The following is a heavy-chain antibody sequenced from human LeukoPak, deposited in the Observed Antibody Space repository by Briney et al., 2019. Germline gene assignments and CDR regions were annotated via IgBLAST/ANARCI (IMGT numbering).Heavy chain of an antibody. CDR2: ISWDGGST. CDR1: GFTFDDYA. Sequence: GGSLRLSCAASGFTFDDYAMHWVRQAPGKGLEWVSLISWDGGSTYYADSMKGRFTISRDNSKNSLYLQMNSLRAEDAALYYCAKDIGSYGYEGTYFGYWGQGTLVTVSS. CDR3: AKDIGSYGYEGTYFGY. D-gene: IGHD5-18*01. V-gene: IGHV3-43D*03. J-gene: IGHJ4*02.